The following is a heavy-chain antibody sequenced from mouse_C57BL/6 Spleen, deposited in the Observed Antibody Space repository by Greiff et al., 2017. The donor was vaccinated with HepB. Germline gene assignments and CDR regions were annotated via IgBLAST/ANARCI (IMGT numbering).Heavy chain of an antibody. J-gene: IGHJ3*01. CDR3: ARAYGSSSFAY. V-gene: IGHV1-64*01. CDR1: GYTFTSYW. Sequence: QVQLQHPGAELVKPGASVKLSCKASGYTFTSYWMHWVKQRPGQGLEWIGMIHPNSGSTNYNEKFKSKATLTVDKSSSTAYMQLSSLTSEDSAVYYCARAYGSSSFAYWGQGTLVTVSA. CDR2: IHPNSGST. D-gene: IGHD1-1*01.